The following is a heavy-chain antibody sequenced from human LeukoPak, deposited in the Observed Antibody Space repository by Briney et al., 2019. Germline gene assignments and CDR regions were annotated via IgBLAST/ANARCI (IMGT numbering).Heavy chain of an antibody. V-gene: IGHV2-5*02. Sequence: SGPTLVKPTQTLTLTCTFSGFSLSSSGVGVGWIRQPPGKALECLALIYWDDDKRYSPSLKSRLTITKDTSKNEVVLTMTSMDPVDTATYYCVHCLPRSSWFHWGQGTLVTVFS. D-gene: IGHD6-13*01. CDR2: IYWDDDK. CDR3: VHCLPRSSWFH. J-gene: IGHJ4*02. CDR1: GFSLSSSGVG.